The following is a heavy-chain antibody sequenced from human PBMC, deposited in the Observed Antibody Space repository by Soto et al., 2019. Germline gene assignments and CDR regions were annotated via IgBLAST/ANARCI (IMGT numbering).Heavy chain of an antibody. CDR3: ARAGQYYDSSGYAD. CDR2: ISAYNGNT. CDR1: GYSFATSG. J-gene: IGHJ4*02. Sequence: QVKWVQSGTEVKKPGASMKVSCKASGYSFATSGISWVRQAPGQGLEWMGWISAYNGNTNYDQKLQDRIIMTADTSTSTAYLELRILRSDETAVYYCARAGQYYDSSGYADWGQGTLVTVSS. V-gene: IGHV1-18*01. D-gene: IGHD3-22*01.